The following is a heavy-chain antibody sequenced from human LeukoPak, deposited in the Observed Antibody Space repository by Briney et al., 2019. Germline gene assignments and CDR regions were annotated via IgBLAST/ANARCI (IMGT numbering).Heavy chain of an antibody. J-gene: IGHJ4*02. V-gene: IGHV3-9*01. D-gene: IGHD4/OR15-4a*01. Sequence: GGSLRLSCEASGFIFEDYAMHWVRQAPGKGLEWVSCISWDSGSIGYADSVRDRLIISRDNANNSLYLHMNSLKPDDTALYYCAKDISFDYGGAPDSWGQGTLVTVSS. CDR3: AKDISFDYGGAPDS. CDR1: GFIFEDYA. CDR2: ISWDSGSI.